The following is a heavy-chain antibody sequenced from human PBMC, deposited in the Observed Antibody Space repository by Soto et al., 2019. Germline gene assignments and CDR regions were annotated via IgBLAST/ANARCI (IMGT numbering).Heavy chain of an antibody. CDR1: GFSISNGYY. CDR2: IYPSGST. V-gene: IGHV4-38-2*01. J-gene: IGHJ6*02. D-gene: IGHD4-4*01. Sequence: SATRSVTCAVSGFSISNGYYWGWIRHPPWKGLEWIGNIYPSGSTYYTPSLKSRITISLDTSENQFSLKLSSVTAADTAVYYCARGWGTTGVDSYYYYGMDVWGQGTTVTVS. CDR3: ARGWGTTGVDSYYYYGMDV.